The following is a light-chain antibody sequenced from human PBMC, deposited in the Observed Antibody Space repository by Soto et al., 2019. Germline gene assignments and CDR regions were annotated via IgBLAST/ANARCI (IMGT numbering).Light chain of an antibody. CDR3: NSYTSSSTRV. CDR1: SRDVGAYNY. V-gene: IGLV2-14*01. Sequence: QSALPQPASVSGSPGQSMTISCTGTSRDVGAYNYVSWYQQYPGKVPKLIIYEVSNRPSGVSNRFSGSKSGNPASLTISGLQAEDEADYYCNSYTSSSTRVFGTGTKVTVL. CDR2: EVS. J-gene: IGLJ1*01.